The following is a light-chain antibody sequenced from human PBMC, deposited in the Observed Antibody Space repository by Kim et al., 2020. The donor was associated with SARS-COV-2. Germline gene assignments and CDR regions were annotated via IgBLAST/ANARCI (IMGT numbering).Light chain of an antibody. V-gene: IGKV3-20*01. J-gene: IGKJ2*01. CDR2: GAS. Sequence: EIVLTQSPGTLSLSPGERATLSCRASQSVSSSYLAWYQQKPGQAPRLLIYGASSRATGIPDRFSGSGSGTDFTLTISRLEPEDFAVYYCQQYAQHRTFVQGTKLEIK. CDR1: QSVSSSY. CDR3: QQYAQHRT.